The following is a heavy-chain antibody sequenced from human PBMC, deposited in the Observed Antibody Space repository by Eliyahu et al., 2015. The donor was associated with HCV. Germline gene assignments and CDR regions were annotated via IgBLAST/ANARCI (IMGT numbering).Heavy chain of an antibody. Sequence: DVQLVQSGGGLMRPGRSLRLSCDASGMSVRSDYISWVRQLPGGGLEWVSGIHGGLTKFYAESVKGRFIVSSDRYKDTIYLEMNNLRVEDTAVYYCTRGPQRWFDPWGQGTLVTVS. CDR1: GMSVRSDY. CDR3: TRGPQRWFDP. J-gene: IGHJ5*02. V-gene: IGHV3-53*01. CDR2: IHGGLTK.